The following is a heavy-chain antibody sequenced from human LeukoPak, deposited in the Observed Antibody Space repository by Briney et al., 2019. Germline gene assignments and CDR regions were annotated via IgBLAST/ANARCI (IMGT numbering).Heavy chain of an antibody. J-gene: IGHJ4*02. V-gene: IGHV3-66*01. CDR2: IYSGGST. D-gene: IGHD6-6*01. Sequence: GGSLRLSCAASGLTVSSNYMSWVRQAPGKGLEWVSVIYSGGSTYYADSVKGRFTISRDNYKNTLYLQMNSLRAEDTAVYYCARERVENQQLVGGNYWGEATLVTVSS. CDR3: ARERVENQQLVGGNY. CDR1: GLTVSSNY.